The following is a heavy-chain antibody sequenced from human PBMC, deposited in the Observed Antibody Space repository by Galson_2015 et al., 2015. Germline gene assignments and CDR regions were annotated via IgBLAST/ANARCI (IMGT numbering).Heavy chain of an antibody. V-gene: IGHV3-73*01. Sequence: SLRLSCAASGFTFSASVIHWVRQASGKGLEWVGRVRNKANSYATLYAASVKGRFTISRDDSENTAYLQMNSLKTEDTAVYYCTSSWSGHVHYWGQGTLVTVSS. CDR2: VRNKANSYAT. J-gene: IGHJ4*02. D-gene: IGHD3-10*02. CDR1: GFTFSASV. CDR3: TSSWSGHVHY.